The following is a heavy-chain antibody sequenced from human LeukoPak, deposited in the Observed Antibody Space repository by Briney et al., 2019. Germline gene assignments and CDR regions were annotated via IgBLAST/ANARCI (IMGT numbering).Heavy chain of an antibody. V-gene: IGHV1-2*02. CDR2: INPNSGGT. Sequence: ASVKVSCKASGYTFTGYYMHWVRQAPGQGLEWMGWINPNSGGTNYAQKFQGKVTMTRDTSISTVYMELSSLRSEDTAVYYCACALYSMPNYWGQGTLVTVSS. CDR3: ACALYSMPNY. CDR1: GYTFTGYY. J-gene: IGHJ4*02. D-gene: IGHD2-15*01.